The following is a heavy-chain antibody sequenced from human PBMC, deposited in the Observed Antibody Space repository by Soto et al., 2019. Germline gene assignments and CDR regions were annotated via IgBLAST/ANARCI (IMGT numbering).Heavy chain of an antibody. V-gene: IGHV4-31*03. CDR2: IYYSGST. Sequence: PSETLSLTCTVSGGSISSGGYYWSWIRQHPGKGLEWIGYIYYSGSTYYNPSLKSRVTISVDTSKNQFSLKLSSVTAADTAVYYCATSYYCDSSGYLDYWGQGTRATVSS. CDR3: ATSYYCDSSGYLDY. D-gene: IGHD3-22*01. J-gene: IGHJ4*02. CDR1: GGSISSGGYY.